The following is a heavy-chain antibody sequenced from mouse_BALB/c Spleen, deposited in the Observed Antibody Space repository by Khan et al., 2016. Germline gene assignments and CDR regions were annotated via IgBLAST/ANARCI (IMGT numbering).Heavy chain of an antibody. D-gene: IGHD1-1*01. V-gene: IGHV7-3*02. J-gene: IGHJ4*01. Sequence: EVQLVESGGGLVQPGGSLRLSCATSGFTFTDYYMSWVRQPPGKALEWLGFIRNKANGYTTEYSASVKGRFTITRANSQSILYLQMNTLRAEDSATYYCARGYGSRAYAMDYWGQGTSVTVAS. CDR2: IRNKANGYTT. CDR1: GFTFTDYY. CDR3: ARGYGSRAYAMDY.